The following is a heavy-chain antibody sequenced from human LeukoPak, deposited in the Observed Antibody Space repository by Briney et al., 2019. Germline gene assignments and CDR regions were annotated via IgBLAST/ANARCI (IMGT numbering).Heavy chain of an antibody. J-gene: IGHJ4*02. V-gene: IGHV3-7*01. CDR3: ARGGYSFDY. Sequence: GGSLRLSCVASGFTFTQYWITWVRQAPGEGLEWVARLHPDGSERNYVGSVEGRFTVFGDNAKSSLFLQMHSLRVEDTAVYYCARGGYSFDYLGQGTLVTVPS. CDR2: LHPDGSER. D-gene: IGHD5-12*01. CDR1: GFTFTQYW.